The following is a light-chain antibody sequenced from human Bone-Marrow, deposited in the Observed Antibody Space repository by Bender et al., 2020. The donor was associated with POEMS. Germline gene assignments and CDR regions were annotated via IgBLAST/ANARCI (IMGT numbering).Light chain of an antibody. CDR3: CSYADRDTLI. CDR2: RDD. V-gene: IGLV1-47*01. CDR1: SSNIGSNY. J-gene: IGLJ2*01. Sequence: QSVLTQPPSASGTPGQRVTISCSGSSSNIGSNYVYWYRQFPGTAPKLLIYRDDQRPSGVPDRISGAKYGIAVSLAISGLRSEDEADYYCCSYADRDTLIFGGGTKLTVL.